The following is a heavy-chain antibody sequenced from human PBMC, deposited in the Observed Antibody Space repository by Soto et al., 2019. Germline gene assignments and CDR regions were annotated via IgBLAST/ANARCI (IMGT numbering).Heavy chain of an antibody. CDR3: AKDIYPGLATHALPGDY. D-gene: IGHD6-19*01. V-gene: IGHV3-30*18. CDR1: GFTFSSYG. CDR2: ISYDGSNK. J-gene: IGHJ4*02. Sequence: QVQLVESGGGVVQPGRSLRLSCAASGFTFSSYGMHWVRQAPGKGLEWVAVISYDGSNKYYADSVKGRFTISRDNSKNTLYLQMNSLRAEDTAVYYCAKDIYPGLATHALPGDYWGQGTLVTVSS.